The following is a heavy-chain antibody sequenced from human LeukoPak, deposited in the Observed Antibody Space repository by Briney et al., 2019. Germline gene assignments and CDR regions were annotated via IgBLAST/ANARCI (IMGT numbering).Heavy chain of an antibody. D-gene: IGHD5-24*01. J-gene: IGHJ6*03. CDR2: ISFDGSNK. CDR1: GFTFSNYW. V-gene: IGHV3-30*18. Sequence: GGSLRLSCAASGFTFSNYWMTWVRQAPGKGLEWVAVISFDGSNKSSADSVKGRFTISRDNSKNTLYLQMNTLRAEDTAVYFCAKGGDGYNYYYYYYMDVWGKGTTVTISS. CDR3: AKGGDGYNYYYYYYMDV.